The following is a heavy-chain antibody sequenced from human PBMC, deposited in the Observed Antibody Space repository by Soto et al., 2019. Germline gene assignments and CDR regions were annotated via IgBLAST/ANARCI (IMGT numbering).Heavy chain of an antibody. CDR2: ISGSGGST. V-gene: IGHV3-23*01. D-gene: IGHD3-10*01. Sequence: HPGGSLRLSCAASGFTFSSYAMSWVRQAPGKGLEWVSAISGSGGSTYYADSVKGRFTISRDNSKNTLYLQMNSLRAEDTAVYYCAKSREFVVRGVIRVPHPFDYWGQGTLVTVSS. CDR1: GFTFSSYA. J-gene: IGHJ4*02. CDR3: AKSREFVVRGVIRVPHPFDY.